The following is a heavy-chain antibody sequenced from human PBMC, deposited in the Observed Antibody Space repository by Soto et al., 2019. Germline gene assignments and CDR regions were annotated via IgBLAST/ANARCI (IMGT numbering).Heavy chain of an antibody. D-gene: IGHD3-22*01. Sequence: GGSLRLSCAASGLTFSSYWMSWVRQAQGKGREWVANIKQDGSQKYYVDSVKGRFTISRDNAKNALYLQMNSLRVEDTAVYYCASAYYYDSSGYSPGGYWGQGTLVTVSS. V-gene: IGHV3-7*01. CDR2: IKQDGSQK. J-gene: IGHJ4*02. CDR3: ASAYYYDSSGYSPGGY. CDR1: GLTFSSYW.